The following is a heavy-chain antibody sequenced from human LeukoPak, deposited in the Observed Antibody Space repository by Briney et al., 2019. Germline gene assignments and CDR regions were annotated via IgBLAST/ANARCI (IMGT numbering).Heavy chain of an antibody. CDR1: RYTFTENY. D-gene: IGHD3-22*01. CDR3: ARGKSGYSP. Sequence: ASVKVSCKVSRYTFTENYIHWVRQTHGRGLEWMGLINPHTGAANYTQSFQGRVTLTRDTSSSTAYMHLSSLRFDDTAVYYCARGKSGYSPWGQGTPVTVSS. CDR2: INPHTGAA. J-gene: IGHJ4*02. V-gene: IGHV1-2*02.